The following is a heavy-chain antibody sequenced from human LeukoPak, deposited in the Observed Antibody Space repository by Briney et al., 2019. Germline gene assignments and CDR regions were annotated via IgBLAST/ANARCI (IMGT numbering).Heavy chain of an antibody. Sequence: SVKVSCKASGGTLSTFAISWVRQARGQGLEWMGGIIPIFGATNYAQKFQGRVSFTTDESTSTAYMELSSLRSDDTAVYYCSRGVVVVTDYYYYYMDVWGKGTTVTVSS. D-gene: IGHD3-22*01. CDR1: GGTLSTFA. V-gene: IGHV1-69*05. CDR2: IIPIFGAT. CDR3: SRGVVVVTDYYYYYMDV. J-gene: IGHJ6*03.